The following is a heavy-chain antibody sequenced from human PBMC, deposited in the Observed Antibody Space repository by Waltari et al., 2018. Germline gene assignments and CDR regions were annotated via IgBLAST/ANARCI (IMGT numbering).Heavy chain of an antibody. CDR3: GKGRALAVARTGSF. CDR2: ISGSGDDT. CDR1: GLPFTTYA. V-gene: IGHV3-23*01. D-gene: IGHD6-13*01. Sequence: EVQLLESGGGLVQPAGSLRLSCAPSGLPFTTYAMTWGRQGPGEGVQFVSSISGSGDDTYYADSVRGRFTISRDNSKNTVYLQLNNVRAEDTAFYYCGKGRALAVARTGSFWGQGTLVTVSS. J-gene: IGHJ4*02.